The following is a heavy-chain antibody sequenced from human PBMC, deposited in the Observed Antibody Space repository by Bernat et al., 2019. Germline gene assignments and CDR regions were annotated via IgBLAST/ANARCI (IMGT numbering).Heavy chain of an antibody. V-gene: IGHV3-30-3*01. CDR3: ARDRGVVPAAYYMDV. D-gene: IGHD2-2*01. CDR2: ISYDGSNK. CDR1: GFTFSSYA. Sequence: QVQLVESGGGVVQPGRSLRLSCAASGFTFSSYAMHWVRQAPGKGLEWVAVISYDGSNKYYADSVKGRFTISRDNSKNTLYLQMNNLRAEDTAVYYCARDRGVVPAAYYMDVWGKGTTVTVSS. J-gene: IGHJ6*03.